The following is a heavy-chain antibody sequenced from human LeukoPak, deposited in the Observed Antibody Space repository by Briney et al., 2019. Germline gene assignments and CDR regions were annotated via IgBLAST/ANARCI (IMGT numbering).Heavy chain of an antibody. V-gene: IGHV1-24*01. CDR1: GYTLIELS. Sequence: ASVKVSCKVSGYTLIELSMHWVRQAPGKGLEWMGGFDPEDGETIYAQKFQGRVTMTEDTSTDTAYMELSSLRSEDTAVYYCAAVKTYYYDTSGYYFPLNAFDIWGQGTMVTVSS. J-gene: IGHJ3*02. CDR3: AAVKTYYYDTSGYYFPLNAFDI. D-gene: IGHD3-22*01. CDR2: FDPEDGET.